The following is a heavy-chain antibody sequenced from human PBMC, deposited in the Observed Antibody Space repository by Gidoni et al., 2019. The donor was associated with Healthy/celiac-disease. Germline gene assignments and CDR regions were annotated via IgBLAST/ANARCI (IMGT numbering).Heavy chain of an antibody. Sequence: QVQLVESGGGVVQPGRSLRLSCAASGFTFSSYGMHWVRQAPGKGLEWVAVIWYDGSNKYDADSVKGRFTISRDNSKNTLYLQMNSLRAEDTAVYYCAREWAATVVTQSPPHFDYWGQGTLVTVSS. CDR1: GFTFSSYG. J-gene: IGHJ4*02. CDR3: AREWAATVVTQSPPHFDY. V-gene: IGHV3-33*01. CDR2: IWYDGSNK. D-gene: IGHD4-17*01.